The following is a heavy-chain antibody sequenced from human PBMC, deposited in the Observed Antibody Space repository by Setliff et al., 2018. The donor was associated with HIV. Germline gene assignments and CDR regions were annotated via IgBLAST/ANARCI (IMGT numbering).Heavy chain of an antibody. V-gene: IGHV3-21*05. D-gene: IGHD6-13*01. CDR3: ARDCRVGWVFTYGMDV. J-gene: IGHJ6*02. CDR2: ITGSSSYT. Sequence: GGSLRLSCAASGFTFSSYSMNWVRQAPGKGLEWVSYITGSSSYTNYADSVKGRFTISRDNAKNTLFLQMNSLRPEDTAVYYCARDCRVGWVFTYGMDVWGQGTLVTVSS. CDR1: GFTFSSYS.